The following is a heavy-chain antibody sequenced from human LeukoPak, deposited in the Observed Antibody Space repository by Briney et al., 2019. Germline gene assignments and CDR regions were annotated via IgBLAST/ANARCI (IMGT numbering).Heavy chain of an antibody. CDR1: GFTFSSYS. CDR2: ISSSSSYI. D-gene: IGHD3-10*01. V-gene: IGHV3-21*01. Sequence: GGSLRLSCAASGFTFSSYSMNWVRQAPGKGLEWVSSISSSSSYIYYADSVKGRFTISRDNAKNSLYLQMNSLRAEDTAVYYCARVGGGYYGSGSYYNREYYFDYWGQGTLATVSS. J-gene: IGHJ4*02. CDR3: ARVGGGYYGSGSYYNREYYFDY.